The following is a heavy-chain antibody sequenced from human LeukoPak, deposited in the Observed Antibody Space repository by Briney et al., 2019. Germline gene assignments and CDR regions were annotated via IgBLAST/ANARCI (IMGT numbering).Heavy chain of an antibody. CDR2: IYTSGST. CDR1: GGSISSYY. Sequence: PSETLSLTCTVSGGSISSYYWSWIRQPAGKGLEWIGRIYTSGSTNYNPSLKSRVTMSVDTSKNQFSLKLSSVTAADTAVYYCARDVGAPTPGRNDNWFDPWGQGTLVTVSS. CDR3: ARDVGAPTPGRNDNWFDP. D-gene: IGHD1-26*01. J-gene: IGHJ5*02. V-gene: IGHV4-4*07.